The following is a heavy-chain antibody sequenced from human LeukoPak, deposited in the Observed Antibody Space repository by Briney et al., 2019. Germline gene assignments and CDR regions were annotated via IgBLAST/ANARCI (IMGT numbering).Heavy chain of an antibody. CDR2: ISAYNGNT. Sequence: GASVKVSCKASGYTFTSYGISWVRQAPGQGLEWMGWISAYNGNTNYAQKLQGRVTMTTDTSTSTAYMELRSLRSDDTAVYYCARGLHSSGYYYWFDPWGQGTLVTVSS. D-gene: IGHD3-22*01. J-gene: IGHJ5*02. V-gene: IGHV1-18*01. CDR3: ARGLHSSGYYYWFDP. CDR1: GYTFTSYG.